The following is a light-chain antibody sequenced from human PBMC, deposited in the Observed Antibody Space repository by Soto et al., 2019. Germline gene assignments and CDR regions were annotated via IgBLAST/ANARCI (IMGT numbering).Light chain of an antibody. Sequence: QSPLTQHTSASGSRGQSVAISCTGTSSDVGGYNYVSWYQQHPGKAPKLMMYEVNKRPSGVPARFSGSKSGNTASLTVSGLQAEDEADYYCSSYAGSSNVFGTGTKVTVL. CDR2: EVN. CDR1: SSDVGGYNY. J-gene: IGLJ1*01. CDR3: SSYAGSSNV. V-gene: IGLV2-8*01.